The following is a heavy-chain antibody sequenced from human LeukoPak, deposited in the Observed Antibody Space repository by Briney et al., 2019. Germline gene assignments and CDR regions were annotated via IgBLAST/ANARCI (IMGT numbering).Heavy chain of an antibody. CDR2: ISGSGDTT. Sequence: GGSLRLSCAASGLTFSSYAMSCVRQAPGKGLEWVSIISGSGDTTYYADSVKGRFTISRVNPKDTLYLQMNSLRAEDTAVYYCAKEARYSRSWYDYFDYWGQGTLVTVSS. J-gene: IGHJ4*02. CDR3: AKEARYSRSWYDYFDY. CDR1: GLTFSSYA. D-gene: IGHD6-13*01. V-gene: IGHV3-23*01.